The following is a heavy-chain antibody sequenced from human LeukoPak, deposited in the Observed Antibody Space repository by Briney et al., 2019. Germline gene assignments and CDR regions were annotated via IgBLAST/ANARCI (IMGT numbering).Heavy chain of an antibody. CDR2: IYHSGST. Sequence: SQTLSLTCTVSGGSISSGGYYWSWIRQPPGKGLEWIGYIYHSGSTYYNPSLKSRVTISVDRSKNQFSLKLSSVTAADTAVYYCAREEVDIVATIRLRAFDIWGQGTMVTVSS. J-gene: IGHJ3*02. CDR1: GGSISSGGYY. V-gene: IGHV4-30-2*01. D-gene: IGHD5-12*01. CDR3: AREEVDIVATIRLRAFDI.